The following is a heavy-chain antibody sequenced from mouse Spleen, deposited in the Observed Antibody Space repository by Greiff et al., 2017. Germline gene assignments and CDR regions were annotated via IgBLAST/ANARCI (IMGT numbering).Heavy chain of an antibody. Sequence: VQGVESDAELVKPGASVKISCKASGYTFTDHAIHWVQQKPEQGLEWIGYISPGNGDIKYNEKFKGRATLTADKSSSIAYMKLKSLISEDSAVYFCKRGLTGYFDYWGQGTTRTVSS. CDR3: KRGLTGYFDY. J-gene: IGHJ2*01. D-gene: IGHD4-1*01. CDR2: ISPGNGDI. CDR1: GYTFTDHA. V-gene: IGHV1S53*02.